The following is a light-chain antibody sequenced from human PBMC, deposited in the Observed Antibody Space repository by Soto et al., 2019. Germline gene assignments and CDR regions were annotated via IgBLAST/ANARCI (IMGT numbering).Light chain of an antibody. Sequence: EIVMTQSPATLSVSPGERATLSCRASQRVSSNLAWYQQKPGQAPRLLIYRASTRATGIPARFIGSGSGTEFTLTISSLQSEDFAVYYCQQYNNWPPWTFGQGTKVEIK. CDR1: QRVSSN. V-gene: IGKV3-15*01. CDR3: QQYNNWPPWT. CDR2: RAS. J-gene: IGKJ1*01.